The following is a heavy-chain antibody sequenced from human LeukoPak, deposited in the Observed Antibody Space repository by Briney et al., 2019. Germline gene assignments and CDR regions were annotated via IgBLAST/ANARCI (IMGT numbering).Heavy chain of an antibody. CDR1: GFTPSNYY. V-gene: IGHV1-18*04. Sequence: ASVKVSCKASGFTPSNYYFHWVRQAPGQGLEWMGWISAYNGNTNYAQKLQGRVTMTTDTSTSTAYMELRSLRSDDTAVYYCALRARATGDAFDIWGQGTMVTVSS. CDR3: ALRARATGDAFDI. D-gene: IGHD1-26*01. J-gene: IGHJ3*02. CDR2: ISAYNGNT.